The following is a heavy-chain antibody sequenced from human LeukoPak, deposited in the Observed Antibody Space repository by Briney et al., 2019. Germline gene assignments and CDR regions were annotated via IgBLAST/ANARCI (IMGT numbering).Heavy chain of an antibody. D-gene: IGHD6-13*01. CDR3: ARDRRISTAGFTFDH. J-gene: IGHJ4*02. CDR2: INSGGGGT. V-gene: IGHV1-46*01. Sequence: GASVKVSCKASGYTFTNHYIHWVRQAPGQGLEWMGMINSGGGGTGSAQKFKGRVTLTRDTSTSTVCIGLSSLRSADTAVYYCARDRRISTAGFTFDHWGQGTLVTVSS. CDR1: GYTFTNHY.